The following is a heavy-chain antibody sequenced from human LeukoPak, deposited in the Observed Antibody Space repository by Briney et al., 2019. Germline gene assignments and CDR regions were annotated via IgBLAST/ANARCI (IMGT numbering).Heavy chain of an antibody. J-gene: IGHJ4*02. D-gene: IGHD6-19*01. Sequence: GGSLRLSCAASGFTFSSYAMSWVRQAPGKGLEWVSAISDSGGSTYYADSVKGRFTISRDNSKNTLYLQMNSLRAEDTAVYYCAKPTPADGSGWYGGLDYWGQGALVTVSS. CDR3: AKPTPADGSGWYGGLDY. CDR2: ISDSGGST. V-gene: IGHV3-23*01. CDR1: GFTFSSYA.